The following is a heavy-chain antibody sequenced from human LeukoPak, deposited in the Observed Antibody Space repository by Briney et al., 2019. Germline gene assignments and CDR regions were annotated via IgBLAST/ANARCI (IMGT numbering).Heavy chain of an antibody. CDR3: ARGGVVAAGTWFDP. D-gene: IGHD2-15*01. V-gene: IGHV4-4*07. CDR1: GGSISSYY. J-gene: IGHJ5*02. CDR2: IYTSGST. Sequence: PSETLSLTCTVSGGSISSYYWSWIRQPAGKGLEWIGRIYTSGSTNYNPSLKSRVTMSVDTSKNQFSLKLSSVTAADTAVYYCARGGVVAAGTWFDPWGQGTLVTVSS.